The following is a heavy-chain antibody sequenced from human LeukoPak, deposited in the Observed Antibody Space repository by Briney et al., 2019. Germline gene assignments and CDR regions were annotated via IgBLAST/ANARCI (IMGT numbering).Heavy chain of an antibody. V-gene: IGHV3-21*03. CDR3: TTDASMGGSDFQAAGADY. D-gene: IGHD1-26*01. J-gene: IGHJ4*02. CDR1: GFTFSSYS. CDR2: ISSSSSYI. Sequence: GGSLRLSCAASGFTFSSYSMSWVRQAPGKGLEWVSSISSSSSYIYYADSVKRRFTTSRDNAKNTMYLQRNSLRAEDTAVYYCTTDASMGGSDFQAAGADYWGQGTLVTVSS.